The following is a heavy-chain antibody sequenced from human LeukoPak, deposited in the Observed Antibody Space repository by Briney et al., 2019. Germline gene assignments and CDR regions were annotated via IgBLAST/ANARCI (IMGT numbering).Heavy chain of an antibody. CDR1: GGSMNSYY. D-gene: IGHD3-22*01. V-gene: IGHV4-59*01. CDR3: ARTYYDSWGYYEVTY. J-gene: IGHJ4*02. CDR2: IFHSGNT. Sequence: SETLSLTCTVSGGSMNSYYWSWVRQPPGKGLEWIGHIFHSGNTNDNPSLQSRVTISVDPSKNQFSLRLRSVTAADTAVYYCARTYYDSWGYYEVTYWGQGTLVTVSS.